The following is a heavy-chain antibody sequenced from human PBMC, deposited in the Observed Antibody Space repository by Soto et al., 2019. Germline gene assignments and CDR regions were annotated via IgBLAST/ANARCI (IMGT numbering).Heavy chain of an antibody. D-gene: IGHD6-13*01. CDR1: GFTFSSYG. J-gene: IGHJ4*02. CDR3: AKDKGIAAQKYYFDY. CDR2: ISNDGSSK. Sequence: GGSLRLSCAASGFTFSSYGMHWVRQAPGKGLEWVAIISNDGSSKYYADSVKGRFTISRDNSKNTLYLQMNSLRAEDTALYYCAKDKGIAAQKYYFDYWGQGT. V-gene: IGHV3-30*18.